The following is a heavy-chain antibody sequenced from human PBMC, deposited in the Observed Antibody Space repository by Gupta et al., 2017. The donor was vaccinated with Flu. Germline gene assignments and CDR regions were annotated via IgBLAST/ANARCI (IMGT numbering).Heavy chain of an antibody. Sequence: QAPGKGLEWVGFIRSNAYGGTTEYAASVKGRFTISRDDSKSIAYLQMNSLKTEDTAVYYCHSGCGVGAAYYYYSGIDVWGQGTTVTVSS. CDR3: HSGCGVGAAYYYYSGIDV. D-gene: IGHD1-26*01. J-gene: IGHJ6*02. CDR2: IRSNAYGGTT. V-gene: IGHV3-49*02.